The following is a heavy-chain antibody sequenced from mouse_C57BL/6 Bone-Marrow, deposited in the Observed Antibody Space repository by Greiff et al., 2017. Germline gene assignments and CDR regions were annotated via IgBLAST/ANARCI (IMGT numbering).Heavy chain of an antibody. CDR1: GYTFTSYW. D-gene: IGHD2-5*01. V-gene: IGHV1-64*01. CDR2: IHPTSGST. CDR3: ARPIVKVDYAMDY. J-gene: IGHJ4*01. Sequence: QVQLQQPGAELVKPGASVKLSCKASGYTFTSYWMHWVKQRPGQGLEWIGMIHPTSGSTNYNEKFKSKATLTVDKSSSTAYMQLSSLTSEDSAVYYCARPIVKVDYAMDYWGQGTSVTVSA.